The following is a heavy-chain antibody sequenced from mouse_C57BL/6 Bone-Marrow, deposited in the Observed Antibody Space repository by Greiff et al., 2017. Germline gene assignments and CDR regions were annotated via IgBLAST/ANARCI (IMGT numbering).Heavy chain of an antibody. V-gene: IGHV5-2*01. Sequence: EVMLVESGGGLVQPGESLKLSCESNEYEFPSHDMSWVRKTPEKRLELVAAINSDGGSTYHPDTMERRFIIARDNTKKTLYLQMSSLRSEATAVYYCARHSYYYAMDYWGQGTSVTVSS. CDR1: EYEFPSHD. J-gene: IGHJ4*01. CDR3: ARHSYYYAMDY. CDR2: INSDGGST.